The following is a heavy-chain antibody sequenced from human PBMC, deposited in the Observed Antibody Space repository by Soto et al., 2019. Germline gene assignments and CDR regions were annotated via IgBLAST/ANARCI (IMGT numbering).Heavy chain of an antibody. Sequence: PGGSLRLSCTASGFTFGDYAMSWFRQAPGKGLEWVGFIRSKAYGGTTEYAASVKGRFTISRDDSKSIAYLQMNSLKTEDTAVYYCTRAPGGYFDWLSSYYYYGMDVWGQGTTVTVSS. CDR2: IRSKAYGGTT. CDR3: TRAPGGYFDWLSSYYYYGMDV. V-gene: IGHV3-49*03. D-gene: IGHD3-9*01. J-gene: IGHJ6*02. CDR1: GFTFGDYA.